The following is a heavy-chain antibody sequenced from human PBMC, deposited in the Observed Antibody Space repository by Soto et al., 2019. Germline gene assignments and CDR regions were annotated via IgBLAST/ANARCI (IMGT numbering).Heavy chain of an antibody. CDR3: ARDIIAVAGRPYYYYGMAV. J-gene: IGHJ6*02. Sequence: QVQLVESGGGLVKPGGSLRLSCAASGFTFSDYYMSWIRQAPGKGLEWVSYISSSSSYTNYADSVKGRFTISRDNAKNSLYLQMNSLRAEDTAVYYCARDIIAVAGRPYYYYGMAVWGQGTTVTVSS. D-gene: IGHD6-19*01. CDR2: ISSSSSYT. CDR1: GFTFSDYY. V-gene: IGHV3-11*06.